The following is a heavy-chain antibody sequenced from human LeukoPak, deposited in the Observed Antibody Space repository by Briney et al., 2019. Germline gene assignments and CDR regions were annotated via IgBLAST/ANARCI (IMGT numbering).Heavy chain of an antibody. Sequence: QTGGSLRLSCAASGFTFTTYWMSWVRQAPGKGLEWLPVISGGSSGSTYYADSVTGRFTVSRDNSKNTVDLQMNNLRVDDTAIYYCAKDHANTPVVTNWGQGILVSVSS. J-gene: IGHJ4*02. CDR3: AKDHANTPVVTN. CDR2: ISGGSSGST. CDR1: GFTFTTYW. V-gene: IGHV3-23*01. D-gene: IGHD2-21*02.